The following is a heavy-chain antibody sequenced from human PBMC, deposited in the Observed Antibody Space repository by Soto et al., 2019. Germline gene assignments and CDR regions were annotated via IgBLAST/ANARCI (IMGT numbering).Heavy chain of an antibody. CDR2: ISAYNGNT. CDR1: GYTFNMYG. CDR3: AKQDVVVPRAIPEFDP. J-gene: IGHJ5*02. V-gene: IGHV1-18*04. D-gene: IGHD2-2*02. Sequence: QVPLVQSGAEVKKPGASVKVSCKASGYTFNMYGITWVRQAPGQVLEWMGWISAYNGNTNYAQKLQGRVTMATDTSTSTAYMELRSLRSDDTAVYYCAKQDVVVPRAIPEFDPWGQGTLVTVSS.